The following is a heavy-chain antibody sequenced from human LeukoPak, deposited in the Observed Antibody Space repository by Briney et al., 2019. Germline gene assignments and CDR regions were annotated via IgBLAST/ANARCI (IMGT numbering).Heavy chain of an antibody. D-gene: IGHD3-22*01. V-gene: IGHV4-59*08. CDR1: GGSIRSSY. CDR2: ISDSENT. Sequence: PSETLSLTCTVSGGSIRSSYWSWIRQPPGKGLEWIGCISDSENTNYNPSLKSRVTISVDASKNQFSLKLTSMTAADTAVYSCARHRRYYFDSEFDLWGQGTLVTVSS. CDR3: ARHRRYYFDSEFDL. J-gene: IGHJ4*02.